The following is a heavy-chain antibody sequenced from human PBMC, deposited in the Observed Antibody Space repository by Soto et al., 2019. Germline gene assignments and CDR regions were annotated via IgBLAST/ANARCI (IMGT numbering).Heavy chain of an antibody. D-gene: IGHD3-3*01. Sequence: GGSLRLSCAASGFTFSSYSMNWVRQAPGKGLEWVSYISSSSSTIYYADSVKGRFTISRVNAKNSLYLQMNSLRDEDTAVYYCARVQLNQGITIFGVVPLDYYGMDVWGQGTTVTVSS. V-gene: IGHV3-48*02. J-gene: IGHJ6*02. CDR2: ISSSSSTI. CDR1: GFTFSSYS. CDR3: ARVQLNQGITIFGVVPLDYYGMDV.